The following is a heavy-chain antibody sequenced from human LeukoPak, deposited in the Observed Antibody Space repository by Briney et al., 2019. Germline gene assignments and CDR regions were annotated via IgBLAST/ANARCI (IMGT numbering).Heavy chain of an antibody. CDR2: IKSKTDSGTT. J-gene: IGHJ5*02. CDR3: TIAVVGVTVWFDP. V-gene: IGHV3-15*01. D-gene: IGHD3-16*01. Sequence: GGSLRLSCAASGFTFSNAWMSWVRQAPGKGLEWVGHIKSKTDSGTTDYAAPVKDRFSISRDDSKNTLYLQMNSLKIEDTAVYYCTIAVVGVTVWFDPWGQGTLVTVSS. CDR1: GFTFSNAW.